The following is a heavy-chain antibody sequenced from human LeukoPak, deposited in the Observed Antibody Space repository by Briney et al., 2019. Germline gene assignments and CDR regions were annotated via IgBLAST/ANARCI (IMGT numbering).Heavy chain of an antibody. CDR2: INPSGGST. Sequence: ASVKVSCKASGYTFTSYYMHWVRQAPGQGLEWMGIINPSGGSTSYAQKFQGRVTMTRDTSTSTVYMELSSLRSEDTAVYYCARDLRMYYDSSGYSYWGQGTLVTVSS. CDR1: GYTFTSYY. V-gene: IGHV1-46*01. J-gene: IGHJ4*02. CDR3: ARDLRMYYDSSGYSY. D-gene: IGHD3-22*01.